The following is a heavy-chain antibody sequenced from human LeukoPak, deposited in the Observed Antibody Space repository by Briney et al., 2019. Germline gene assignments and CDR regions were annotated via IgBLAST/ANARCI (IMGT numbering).Heavy chain of an antibody. CDR1: GFTFSSYG. CDR2: MSGDATST. D-gene: IGHD6-13*01. V-gene: IGHV3-23*01. Sequence: GGSLRLSCAASGFTFSSYGMNWVRQAPGKGLEWVSTMSGDATSTYYADSVKGRFTISRDNSKNTLYLQMNSLRAEDTAVYYWAKRTSGSSWYSSDYWGQGTLVTVSS. J-gene: IGHJ4*02. CDR3: AKRTSGSSWYSSDY.